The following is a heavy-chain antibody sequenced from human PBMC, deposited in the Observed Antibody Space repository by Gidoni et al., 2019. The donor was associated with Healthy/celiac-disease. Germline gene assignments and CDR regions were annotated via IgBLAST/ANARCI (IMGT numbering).Heavy chain of an antibody. J-gene: IGHJ4*02. Sequence: EVQRVESGGGLVQPGGSLRLSCAASGFTFRSYWMHWVRQAPGKGLVWVSRINSDGSSTSYADSVKGRFTISRDNAKNTLYLQMNSLRAEDTAVYYCARAGSGSSEYYFDYWGQGTLVTVSS. CDR3: ARAGSGSSEYYFDY. D-gene: IGHD3-10*01. CDR1: GFTFRSYW. CDR2: INSDGSST. V-gene: IGHV3-74*01.